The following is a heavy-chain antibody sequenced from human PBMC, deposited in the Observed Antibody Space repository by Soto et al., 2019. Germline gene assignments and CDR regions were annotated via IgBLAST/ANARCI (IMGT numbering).Heavy chain of an antibody. J-gene: IGHJ4*02. CDR3: AFGGVS. CDR2: ISYDGSNK. D-gene: IGHD2-15*01. Sequence: GGSLRRSCAASGSTFSSYGMHWVRQAPGKGLEWVAVISYDGSNKYYADSVKGRFTISRDNSKNTLYLQMNSLRAEDTAVYYCAFGGVSWGQVTLVTVSS. V-gene: IGHV3-30*03. CDR1: GSTFSSYG.